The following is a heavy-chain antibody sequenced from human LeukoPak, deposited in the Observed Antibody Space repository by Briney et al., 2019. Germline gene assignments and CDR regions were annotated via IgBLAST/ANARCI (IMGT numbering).Heavy chain of an antibody. Sequence: SETLSLTCTVSGGSISSYYWSWIRQPAGKGLEWIGRIYTSGSTNYNPSLKSRVTISVDTSKNQFSLKLSSVTAADTAVYYCARDKGRYSSGWYAFDIWGQGTMVTVS. D-gene: IGHD6-19*01. V-gene: IGHV4-4*07. CDR1: GGSISSYY. CDR3: ARDKGRYSSGWYAFDI. J-gene: IGHJ3*02. CDR2: IYTSGST.